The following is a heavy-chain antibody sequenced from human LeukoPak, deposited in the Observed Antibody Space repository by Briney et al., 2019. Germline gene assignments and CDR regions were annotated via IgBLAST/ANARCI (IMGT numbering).Heavy chain of an antibody. CDR3: ARILPRQYRPPYYYYMDV. V-gene: IGHV3-48*01. CDR2: ISSSSSTI. D-gene: IGHD4-11*01. CDR1: GFAFSSYS. J-gene: IGHJ6*03. Sequence: NPGGSLRLSCAASGFAFSSYSMNWVRQAPGKGLEWVSYISSSSSTIYYADSVKGRFTISRDNAKNSLYLQMNSLRAEDTAVYYCARILPRQYRPPYYYYMDVWGKGTTVTVSS.